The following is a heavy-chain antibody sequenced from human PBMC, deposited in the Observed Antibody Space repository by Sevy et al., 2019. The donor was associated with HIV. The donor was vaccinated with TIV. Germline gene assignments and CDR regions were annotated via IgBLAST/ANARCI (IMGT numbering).Heavy chain of an antibody. D-gene: IGHD3-22*01. CDR1: GYTLSQLS. CDR2: FEPEDDET. Sequence: ASVKVSCKVSGYTLSQLSMHWVRQAPGKGLEWMGSFEPEDDETIYAQKFQGRVTMTEDRSTDTAYMELSSLRSEDTAVYCCATTKDYYDSSGSPFDYWGQGTLVTVSS. J-gene: IGHJ4*02. CDR3: ATTKDYYDSSGSPFDY. V-gene: IGHV1-24*01.